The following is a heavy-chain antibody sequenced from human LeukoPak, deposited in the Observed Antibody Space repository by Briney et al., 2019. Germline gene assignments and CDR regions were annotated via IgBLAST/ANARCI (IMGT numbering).Heavy chain of an antibody. J-gene: IGHJ4*02. CDR3: ATLYGDYVAY. Sequence: PSETLSLTCTVSGGSISSSSYYWGWIRQPPGKGLEWIGSIYHSGSTYYNPSLKSRVTISVDTSKNQFSLKLSSVTAADTAVYYCATLYGDYVAYWGQGTLVTVSS. CDR1: GGSISSSSYY. D-gene: IGHD4-17*01. V-gene: IGHV4-39*07. CDR2: IYHSGST.